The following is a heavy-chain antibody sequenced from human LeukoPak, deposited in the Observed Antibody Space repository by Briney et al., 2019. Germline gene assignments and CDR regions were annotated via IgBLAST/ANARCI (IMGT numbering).Heavy chain of an antibody. D-gene: IGHD3-10*01. Sequence: PGGSLRLSCAASGFTFSGSAMHWVRQASGKGLEWVGRIRSKANSYATAYAASVEGRFTISRDDSKNTAYLQMNSLKTEDTAVYYCTSGVNYYGSGSYYPFDYWGQGTLVTVSS. CDR1: GFTFSGSA. J-gene: IGHJ4*02. V-gene: IGHV3-73*01. CDR3: TSGVNYYGSGSYYPFDY. CDR2: IRSKANSYAT.